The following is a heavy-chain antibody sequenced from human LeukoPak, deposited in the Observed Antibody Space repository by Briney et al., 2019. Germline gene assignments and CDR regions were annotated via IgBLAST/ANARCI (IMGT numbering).Heavy chain of an antibody. Sequence: PSETLSLTCDVSGYSISSDYYWGWIRQPPGKGLEWIGNIYHSGITYYNPSLKSRVTISVDTSKNQFSLQLSSVTAADTAAYYCARLNCSSPICYGGHNWFGPWGQGTLVTVSS. D-gene: IGHD2-2*01. V-gene: IGHV4-38-2*01. CDR3: ARLNCSSPICYGGHNWFGP. J-gene: IGHJ5*02. CDR1: GYSISSDYY. CDR2: IYHSGIT.